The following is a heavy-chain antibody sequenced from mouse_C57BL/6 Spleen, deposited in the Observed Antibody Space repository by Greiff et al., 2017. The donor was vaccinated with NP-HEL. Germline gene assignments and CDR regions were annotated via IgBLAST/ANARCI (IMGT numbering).Heavy chain of an antibody. Sequence: ESGPGLVKPSQSLSLTCSVTGYSITSGYYWNWIRQFPGNKLEWMGYISYDGSNNYNPSLKNRISITRDTSKNQFFLKLNSVTTEDTATYYCARVYDYDAFAYWGQGTLVTVSA. V-gene: IGHV3-6*01. D-gene: IGHD2-4*01. J-gene: IGHJ3*01. CDR2: ISYDGSN. CDR1: GYSITSGYY. CDR3: ARVYDYDAFAY.